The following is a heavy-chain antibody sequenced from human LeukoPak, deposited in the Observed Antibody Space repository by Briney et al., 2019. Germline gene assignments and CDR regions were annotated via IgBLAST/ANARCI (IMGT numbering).Heavy chain of an antibody. Sequence: GGSLRLSCAASGFTFSSYSMNWVRQAPGKGLEGVSSISSSSSYIYYADSVKGRFTISRDNAKNSLYLQMNSLRAEDTAVYYCARGRVLRFLEWSNTGVAFDIWGQGTMVTVSS. CDR2: ISSSSSYI. CDR1: GFTFSSYS. J-gene: IGHJ3*02. V-gene: IGHV3-21*01. CDR3: ARGRVLRFLEWSNTGVAFDI. D-gene: IGHD3-3*01.